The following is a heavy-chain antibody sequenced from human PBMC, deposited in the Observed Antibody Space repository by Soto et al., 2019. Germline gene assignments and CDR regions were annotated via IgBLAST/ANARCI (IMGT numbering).Heavy chain of an antibody. J-gene: IGHJ4*02. D-gene: IGHD4-17*01. V-gene: IGHV3-30*18. CDR3: AKHAQENGDYGY. CDR2: ISYDGSNK. Sequence: GGSLRLSCAASGFTFSSYGMHWVRQAPGKGLEWVAVISYDGSNKYYADSVKGRFTISRDNSKNTLYLQMNSLRAEDTAVYYCAKHAQENGDYGYWGQGTLVTVSS. CDR1: GFTFSSYG.